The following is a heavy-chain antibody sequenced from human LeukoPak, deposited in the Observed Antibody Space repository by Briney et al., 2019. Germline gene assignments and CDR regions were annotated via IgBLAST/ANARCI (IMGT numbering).Heavy chain of an antibody. D-gene: IGHD5-12*01. CDR3: ARDRWLRLEYYYYYMDV. CDR1: GFTFSDYY. Sequence: GGSLRLSCAASGFTFSDYYMTWIRQAPGKGLEWVSYITSSATTYYADSVKGRFTISRDNAKNSLYLQMNSLRAEDTAVYYCARDRWLRLEYYYYYMDVWGKGTTVTVSS. J-gene: IGHJ6*03. V-gene: IGHV3-11*04. CDR2: ITSSATT.